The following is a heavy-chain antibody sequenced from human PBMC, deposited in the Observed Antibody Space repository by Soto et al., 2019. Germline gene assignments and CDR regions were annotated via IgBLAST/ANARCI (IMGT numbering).Heavy chain of an antibody. CDR2: INAHSGGT. CDR3: AKDLTRQLAYWLDP. Sequence: ASVKVSFKASGFSFTGYYIHWLRQAPGRGLEWMGWINAHSGGTEYAQKFQGRVTLTRDTSIATAYLTLTSLTSDDTALYYCAKDLTRQLAYWLDPWGQGTQVTVSS. J-gene: IGHJ5*02. V-gene: IGHV1-2*02. CDR1: GFSFTGYY. D-gene: IGHD6-6*01.